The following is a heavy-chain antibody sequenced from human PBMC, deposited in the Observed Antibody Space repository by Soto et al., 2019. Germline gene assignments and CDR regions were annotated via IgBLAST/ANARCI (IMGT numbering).Heavy chain of an antibody. Sequence: SETLSLTGTVAGGCISVTTHYWAWIRKPPGKGLEWIGSIQYTGSTYYSPSLKGRVTISVDTSKNQFSLKLNSVTAADTAMYYCAGRGGGRYAVLNWGDPWGQGTLVTVS. V-gene: IGHV4-39*01. CDR3: AGRGGGRYAVLNWGDP. CDR2: IQYTGST. J-gene: IGHJ5*02. CDR1: GGCISVTTHY. D-gene: IGHD1-26*01.